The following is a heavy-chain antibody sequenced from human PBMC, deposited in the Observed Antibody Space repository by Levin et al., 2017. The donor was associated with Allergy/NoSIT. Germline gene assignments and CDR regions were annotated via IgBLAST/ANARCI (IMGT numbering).Heavy chain of an antibody. J-gene: IGHJ6*03. CDR2: ISGSGDHT. D-gene: IGHD3-10*01. Sequence: GESLKISCVASGFAFSNHAMSWVRQAPGQGLEWVSSISGSGDHTFETDSVKGRFTISRDNSKNTLSLQMNSLRASDTAVYYCAKGRLLSGTYYNSYFYYYMDVWGTGTAVTVSS. CDR1: GFAFSNHA. CDR3: AKGRLLSGTYYNSYFYYYMDV. V-gene: IGHV3-23*01.